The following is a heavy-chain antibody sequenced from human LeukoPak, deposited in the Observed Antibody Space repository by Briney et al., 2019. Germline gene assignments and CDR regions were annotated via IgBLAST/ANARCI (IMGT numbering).Heavy chain of an antibody. V-gene: IGHV3-33*01. D-gene: IGHD4-17*01. Sequence: GGSLRLSCAASGFTFSSYGMHWVRQAPGKGLEWVAVIWYDGSNKYYADSVKGRFTISRDNSKNTLYLQMNSLRAEDTAVYYCARDEDYGDYVLDAFDIWGQGTMVTASS. CDR1: GFTFSSYG. J-gene: IGHJ3*02. CDR3: ARDEDYGDYVLDAFDI. CDR2: IWYDGSNK.